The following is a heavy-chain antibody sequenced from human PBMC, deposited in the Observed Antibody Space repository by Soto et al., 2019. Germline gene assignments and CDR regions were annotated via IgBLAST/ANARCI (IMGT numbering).Heavy chain of an antibody. V-gene: IGHV1-18*01. CDR2: ISAYNGNT. D-gene: IGHD5-18*01. Sequence: VASVKVSCKASGYTFTSYGISWVRQAPGQGLEWMGWISAYNGNTNYAQKLQGRVTMTTDTSTSTAYMELRSLRSDDTAVYYCAREWIQLWYEPSQKPVYYDYWGQGTLVTVSS. J-gene: IGHJ4*02. CDR1: GYTFTSYG. CDR3: AREWIQLWYEPSQKPVYYDY.